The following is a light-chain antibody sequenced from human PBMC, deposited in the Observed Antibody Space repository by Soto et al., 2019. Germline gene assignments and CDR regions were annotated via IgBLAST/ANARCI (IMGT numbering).Light chain of an antibody. CDR2: KAS. CDR1: ESISTW. J-gene: IGKJ4*01. Sequence: DTQMTQSPSTLSASVGDRVTISCRASESISTWLAWYQQKPGKAPNLLIQKASSLESGAPSRFSGSGSGTAFPLAISSLQPDDFATYYCQQYTAYPLTFGGGTKVEIK. V-gene: IGKV1-5*03. CDR3: QQYTAYPLT.